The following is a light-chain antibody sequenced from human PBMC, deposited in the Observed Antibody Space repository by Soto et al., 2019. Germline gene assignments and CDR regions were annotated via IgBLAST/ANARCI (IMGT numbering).Light chain of an antibody. CDR3: QQYSSSYDTSLYT. J-gene: IGKJ2*01. CDR2: GTY. Sequence: IVFTHSRGPLSLPPGVIDTLSCRASPSVSSSYLAWYQHKPGQAPRLLVYGTYHRATGIADRFSVSGSGTDFTLTISRLEPEDFAVYYCQQYSSSYDTSLYTFGQGAKVDIK. CDR1: PSVSSSY. V-gene: IGKV3-20*01.